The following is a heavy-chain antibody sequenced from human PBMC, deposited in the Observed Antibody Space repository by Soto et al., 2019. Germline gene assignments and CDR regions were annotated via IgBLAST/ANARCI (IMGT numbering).Heavy chain of an antibody. CDR1: GSSVSSGSYY. V-gene: IGHV4-61*01. J-gene: IGHJ4*02. CDR3: ARGVGGYKSRFDY. D-gene: IGHD1-26*01. Sequence: QVQLQESGPRLVKPSETLSLTCTVSGSSVSSGSYYWSWIRQPPGKGLEWIGYIHYSGSTYYNPSLKSRVTISVDTSKNQFSLKLSSVTAADTAVYYCARGVGGYKSRFDYWGQGTLVTVSS. CDR2: IHYSGST.